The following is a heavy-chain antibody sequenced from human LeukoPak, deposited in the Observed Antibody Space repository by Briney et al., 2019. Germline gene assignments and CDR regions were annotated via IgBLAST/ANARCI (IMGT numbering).Heavy chain of an antibody. CDR3: ARGGWEPFDY. Sequence: PSETLSLTCAVYGESFSGYYWSWIRQPPGKGLEWIGEINHSGSTNYNPSLKSRVTISVDTSKNQFSLKLSSVTAADTAVYYCARGGWEPFDYWGQGTLVTVSS. D-gene: IGHD1-26*01. CDR2: INHSGST. CDR1: GESFSGYY. J-gene: IGHJ4*02. V-gene: IGHV4-34*01.